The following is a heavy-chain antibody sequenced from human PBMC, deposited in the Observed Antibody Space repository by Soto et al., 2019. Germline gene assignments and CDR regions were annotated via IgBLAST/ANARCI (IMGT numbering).Heavy chain of an antibody. D-gene: IGHD1-26*01. Sequence: QVQLVQSGAEEKKPGASVKVSCKASGYTFTSYAMHWVRQAPGQRLEWMGWINAGNGNTKYSQKFQGRVTITRDTSASTAYMELSSMRSEDTAVYDCARVGYSGSYHHWPWDVYGMEVWCQGTTVTVSS. CDR2: INAGNGNT. V-gene: IGHV1-3*05. CDR3: ARVGYSGSYHHWPWDVYGMEV. J-gene: IGHJ6*02. CDR1: GYTFTSYA.